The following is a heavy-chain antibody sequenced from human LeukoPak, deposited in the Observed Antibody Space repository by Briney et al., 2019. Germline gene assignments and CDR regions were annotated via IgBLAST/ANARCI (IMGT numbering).Heavy chain of an antibody. V-gene: IGHV4-59*08. D-gene: IGHD1-14*01. CDR3: ASSGRYYYYGMDV. CDR1: GGSISSYY. Sequence: PSGTLSLTCTVSGGSISSYYWSWIRQPPGKGLEWIGYSYYSGSTNYNPSLKSRVTISVDTSKNQFSLKLSSVTAADTAVYYCASSGRYYYYGMDVWGQGTTVTVSS. J-gene: IGHJ6*02. CDR2: SYYSGST.